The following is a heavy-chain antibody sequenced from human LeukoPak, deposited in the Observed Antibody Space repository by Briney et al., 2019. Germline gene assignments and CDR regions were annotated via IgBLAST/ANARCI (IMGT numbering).Heavy chain of an antibody. Sequence: GGCLRLSSAAPGFTFSSYAMCWVRQAPGKGLEWVSTISGSGGSTYYADSVKGRFAISRDNSKNTLYLQMNSLRAEDTAVYYFARGYSWFDYWGQRTLVTVSS. J-gene: IGHJ4*02. D-gene: IGHD5-18*01. V-gene: IGHV3-23*01. CDR3: ARGYSWFDY. CDR1: GFTFSSYA. CDR2: ISGSGGST.